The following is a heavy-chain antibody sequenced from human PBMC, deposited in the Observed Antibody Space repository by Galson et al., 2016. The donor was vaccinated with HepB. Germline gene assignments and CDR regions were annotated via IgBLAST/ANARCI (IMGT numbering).Heavy chain of an antibody. CDR1: GRSMNSVGSS. V-gene: IGHV4-31*03. CDR2: ILYTGTT. CDR3: ARELTPDAFDN. Sequence: TLSPTCTVAGRSMNSVGSSWSWLLQHPWKGLDWIGFILYTGTTHYNPSPKSRLTMTGDPSKHQFSLKLSSVTAADTAVYYCARELTPDAFDNWGQGTMVIVSS. J-gene: IGHJ3*02. D-gene: IGHD4-23*01.